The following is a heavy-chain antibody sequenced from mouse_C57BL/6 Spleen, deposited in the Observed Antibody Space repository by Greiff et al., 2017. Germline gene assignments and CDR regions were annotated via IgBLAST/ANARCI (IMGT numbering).Heavy chain of an antibody. D-gene: IGHD1-1*01. V-gene: IGHV1-53*01. Sequence: VQLQQPGTELVKPGASVKLSCKASGYTFTSYWMHWVKQRPGQGLEWIGNINPSNGGTNYNEKFKSKATLTVDKSSSTAYMQLSSLTSEDSAVYYCARRGGYDYYGSSYYAMDYWGQGTSVTGSS. CDR3: ARRGGYDYYGSSYYAMDY. CDR1: GYTFTSYW. J-gene: IGHJ4*01. CDR2: INPSNGGT.